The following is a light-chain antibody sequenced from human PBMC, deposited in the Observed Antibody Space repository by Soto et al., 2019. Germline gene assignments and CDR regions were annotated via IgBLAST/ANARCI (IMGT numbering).Light chain of an antibody. CDR2: DVA. CDR3: MSFTSSNTYV. CDR1: SSDVGAYNF. J-gene: IGLJ1*01. Sequence: QSALTQPASVSAAPGRKVTMSYTGTSSDVGAYNFVSWYQHYPDKAPKVVIYDVANRPSGVSCRFSASKSGNTASLTISGLQAEDEADYYCMSFTSSNTYVFGTGTKVSLL. V-gene: IGLV2-14*03.